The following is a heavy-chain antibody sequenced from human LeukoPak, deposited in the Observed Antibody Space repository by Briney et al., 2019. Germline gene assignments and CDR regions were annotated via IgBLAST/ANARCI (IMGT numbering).Heavy chain of an antibody. Sequence: ASVKVSCKASGYTFTTYAMHWVRQAPGQRLEWMGWINAGNGNTKYSQKFLGRVTIIRDTSASTAYMELSSLGSEDTAVYYCARGGEYNYGNVDFDYWGQGTLVAVSS. V-gene: IGHV1-3*01. D-gene: IGHD5-18*01. CDR2: INAGNGNT. J-gene: IGHJ4*02. CDR3: ARGGEYNYGNVDFDY. CDR1: GYTFTTYA.